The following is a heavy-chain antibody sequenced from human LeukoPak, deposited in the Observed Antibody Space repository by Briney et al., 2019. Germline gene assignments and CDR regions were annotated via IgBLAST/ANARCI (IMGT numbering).Heavy chain of an antibody. CDR2: ISYDGSNK. J-gene: IGHJ6*02. CDR1: GFTFSSYG. CDR3: AKGDRSSWLTYYYYYGMDV. D-gene: IGHD6-13*01. Sequence: GGSLRLSCAASGFTFSSYGMHWVRQAPGKGLEWVAVISYDGSNKYYADSVKGRFTISRDNSKNTLYLQMNSLRAEDTAVYYCAKGDRSSWLTYYYYYGMDVWGQGTTVTVSS. V-gene: IGHV3-30*18.